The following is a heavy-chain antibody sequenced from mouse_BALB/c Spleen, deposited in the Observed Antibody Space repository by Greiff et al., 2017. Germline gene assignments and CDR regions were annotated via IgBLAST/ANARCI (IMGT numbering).Heavy chain of an antibody. J-gene: IGHJ4*01. CDR2: ISYSGST. CDR1: GYSITSDYA. Sequence: VQLKESGPGLVKPSQSLSLTCTVTGYSITSDYAWNWIRQFPGNKLEWMGYISYSGSTSYNPSLKSRISITRDTSKNQFFLQLNSVTTDDTATYYCARDAMDYWGQGTSVTVSS. CDR3: ARDAMDY. V-gene: IGHV3-2*02.